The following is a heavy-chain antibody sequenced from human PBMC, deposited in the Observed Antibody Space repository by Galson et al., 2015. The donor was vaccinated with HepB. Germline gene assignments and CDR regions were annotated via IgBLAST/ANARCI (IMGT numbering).Heavy chain of an antibody. CDR3: ARSRLNSSDWYLWFDP. CDR1: GGSLRNYY. D-gene: IGHD6-19*01. J-gene: IGHJ5*02. CDR2: INHSGST. Sequence: ETLSLTCAVYGGSLRNYYWSWIRQPPGKGLEWIGEINHSGSTIYNPSLKSRVTILLDTSKKQFSLKLNSMTAADTAVYYCARSRLNSSDWYLWFDPWGQGTLVTVSS. V-gene: IGHV4-34*01.